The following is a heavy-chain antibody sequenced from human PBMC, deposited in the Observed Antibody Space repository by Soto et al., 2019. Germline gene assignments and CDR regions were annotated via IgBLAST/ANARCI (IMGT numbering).Heavy chain of an antibody. Sequence: QVQLQESGPGLVKPSETLSLTCFVSGGSVSSDTYYWSWIRQPPGKGLEWIGYIYYSGSTNYNPSPNSRVTMSVDTSKNSFSLKLSSVTAADTAVYYCARGDQFGWFDPWGQGTLVTVSS. D-gene: IGHD3-16*01. J-gene: IGHJ5*02. CDR1: GGSVSSDTYY. CDR2: IYYSGST. CDR3: ARGDQFGWFDP. V-gene: IGHV4-61*01.